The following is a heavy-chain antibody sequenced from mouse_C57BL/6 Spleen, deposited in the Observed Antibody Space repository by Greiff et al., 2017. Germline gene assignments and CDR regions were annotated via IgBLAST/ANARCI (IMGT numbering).Heavy chain of an antibody. J-gene: IGHJ3*01. CDR1: GFTFSSYA. CDR3: TRGLCDYECVAY. D-gene: IGHD2-4*01. Sequence: DVTLQESGEGLVKPGGSLKLSCAASGFTFSSYAMSWVRQTPEKRLEWVAYISSGGDYIYYADTVKGRFTISSDNARNTLYLQMSSLKSGDTAMFYCTRGLCDYECVAYRGEGTLVTVSA. CDR2: ISSGGDYI. V-gene: IGHV5-9-1*02.